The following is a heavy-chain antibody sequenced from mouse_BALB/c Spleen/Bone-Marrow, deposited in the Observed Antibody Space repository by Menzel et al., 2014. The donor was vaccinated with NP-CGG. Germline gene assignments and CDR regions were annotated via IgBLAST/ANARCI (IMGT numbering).Heavy chain of an antibody. J-gene: IGHJ3*01. CDR3: GGCGWCGWVGC. CDR2: INPNSRTI. V-gene: IGHV4-1*02. Sequence: EVKVVESGGGLVQPGGSLKLSCTASGFELSRYWMSWVRQAPGKGLEWIGEINPNSRTINYTPSLKERFIISRDNAKNALCLQMRKVRSEETALCVCGGCGWCGWVGCWGEGTLVTVSA. CDR1: GFELSRYW. D-gene: IGHD1-1*02.